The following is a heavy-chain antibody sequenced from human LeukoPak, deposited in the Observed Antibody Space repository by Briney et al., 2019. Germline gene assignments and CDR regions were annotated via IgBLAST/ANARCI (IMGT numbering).Heavy chain of an antibody. CDR3: ARVWSGYDLYYYYMDV. D-gene: IGHD5-12*01. CDR1: GFTVSSNY. Sequence: GGSLRLSCAAPGFTVSSNYMSWVRQAPGKGLEWVSVIYSGGSAYYADSVKGRFTISRDNSKNTLYLQMNSLRAEDTAVYYCARVWSGYDLYYYYMDVWGKETTVTVSS. J-gene: IGHJ6*03. CDR2: IYSGGSA. V-gene: IGHV3-66*02.